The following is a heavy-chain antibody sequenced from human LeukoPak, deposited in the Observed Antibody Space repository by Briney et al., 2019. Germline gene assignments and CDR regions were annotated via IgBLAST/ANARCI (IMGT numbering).Heavy chain of an antibody. CDR1: GFTFTTYG. J-gene: IGHJ5*02. V-gene: IGHV1-18*01. D-gene: IGHD3-10*01. CDR2: ISTYNGNT. CDR3: ARADRGSGSYYSPWFDP. Sequence: GASVKVSCKASGFTFTTYGISWVRQAPGQGLEWMGWISTYNGNTNTDYAQKLQGRVTMTRNTSISTAYMELSSLRSEDTAVYYCARADRGSGSYYSPWFDPWGQGTLVTVSS.